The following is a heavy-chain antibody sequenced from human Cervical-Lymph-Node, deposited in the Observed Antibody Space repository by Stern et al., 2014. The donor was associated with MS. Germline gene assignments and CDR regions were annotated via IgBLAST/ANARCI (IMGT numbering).Heavy chain of an antibody. Sequence: VHLVESGGGVVQPGRSLRLSCAASGFTFSRYALHWVRQAPGKGLEWVAVISYDGSSKYYADSVKGRFTISRDNSKNTLSLQMNSLRPEDTAFYYCASHGKTLALPYFAHWGQGTPVTVSS. D-gene: IGHD1-1*01. CDR2: ISYDGSSK. J-gene: IGHJ4*02. CDR1: GFTFSRYA. V-gene: IGHV3-30*01. CDR3: ASHGKTLALPYFAH.